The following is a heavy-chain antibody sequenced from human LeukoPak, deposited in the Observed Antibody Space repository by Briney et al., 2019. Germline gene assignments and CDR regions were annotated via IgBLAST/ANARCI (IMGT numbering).Heavy chain of an antibody. J-gene: IGHJ4*02. CDR3: ASSSYDYVWGSYRPSYYFDY. Sequence: SETLSLTCTVSGGSISSYYWSWIRQPPGKGLEWIGYIYYSGSTNYNPSLKSRVTISVDTSKNQFSLKLSSVTAADTAVYYCASSSYDYVWGSYRPSYYFDYWGQGTLVTVSS. CDR1: GGSISSYY. D-gene: IGHD3-16*02. CDR2: IYYSGST. V-gene: IGHV4-59*01.